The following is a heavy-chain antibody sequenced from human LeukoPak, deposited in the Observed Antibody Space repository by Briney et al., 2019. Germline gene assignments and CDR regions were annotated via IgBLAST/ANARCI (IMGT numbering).Heavy chain of an antibody. Sequence: GGSLRLSCAASGFNFNNYVMHWVRQAPGKGLEWVAVISYDGSNIYYADSVKGRFTISRDNSKNTLYLQMSSLRAEDTAVYYCAREMATTEPFDYWGQGTLVTVSS. CDR3: AREMATTEPFDY. J-gene: IGHJ4*02. V-gene: IGHV3-30-3*01. CDR1: GFNFNNYV. CDR2: ISYDGSNI. D-gene: IGHD5-12*01.